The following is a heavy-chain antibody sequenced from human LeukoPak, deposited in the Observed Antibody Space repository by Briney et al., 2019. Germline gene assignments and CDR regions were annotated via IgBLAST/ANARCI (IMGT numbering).Heavy chain of an antibody. D-gene: IGHD6-19*01. Sequence: PGGSLRLSCAASGFTFSDSSMSWIRQAPGKGLEWVSYISDVGSTKYYADSVKGRFTISRDNAKNSLDLQMNSLRAEDTAVYYCASSSGWNIGYWGQGTLVTVPP. V-gene: IGHV3-11*01. CDR3: ASSSGWNIGY. J-gene: IGHJ4*02. CDR2: ISDVGSTK. CDR1: GFTFSDSS.